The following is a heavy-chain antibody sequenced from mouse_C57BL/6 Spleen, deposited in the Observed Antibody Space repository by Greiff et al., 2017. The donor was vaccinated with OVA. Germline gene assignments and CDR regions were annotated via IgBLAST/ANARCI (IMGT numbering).Heavy chain of an antibody. D-gene: IGHD2-2*01. V-gene: IGHV1-52*01. CDR2: IDPSDSET. J-gene: IGHJ2*01. CDR1: GYTFTSYW. CDR3: ARSSGYPFDY. Sequence: QVQLKQPGAELVRPGSSVKLSCKASGYTFTSYWMHWVKQRPIQGLEWIGNIDPSDSETHYNQKFKDKATLTVDKSSSTAYMQLSRLTSEDSAVYYCARSSGYPFDYWGQGTTLTVSS.